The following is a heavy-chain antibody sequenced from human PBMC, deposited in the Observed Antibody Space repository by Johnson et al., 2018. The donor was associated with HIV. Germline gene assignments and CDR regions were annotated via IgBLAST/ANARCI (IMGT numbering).Heavy chain of an antibody. CDR3: ARPSSGWYVDAFDI. V-gene: IGHV3-23*04. Sequence: VQLVESGGGLVKPGGSLRLSCAASGFTFSSYSMTWVRQAPGKGLEWVSAISGSGGRTYYADSVKGRFTISRDNSKNTLYLQLNSLIAEDTAVYYCARPSSGWYVDAFDIWGQGTMVTVSS. J-gene: IGHJ3*02. D-gene: IGHD6-19*01. CDR2: ISGSGGRT. CDR1: GFTFSSYS.